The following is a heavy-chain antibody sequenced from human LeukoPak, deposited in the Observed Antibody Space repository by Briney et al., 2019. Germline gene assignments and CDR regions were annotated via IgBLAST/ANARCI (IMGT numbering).Heavy chain of an antibody. V-gene: IGHV1-8*01. CDR2: MNPNSGNT. CDR1: RYTFTNYD. J-gene: IGHJ6*03. CDR3: ARGGGHCSGGSCYPAVYYYYYYMDV. Sequence: ASVKVSCKTSRYTFTNYDINWVRQATGQELEWMGWMNPNSGNTGYAQKFQGRVTMNRNTSISTAYMELSSLRSEDTAVYYCARGGGHCSGGSCYPAVYYYYYYMDVWGKGTTVTISS. D-gene: IGHD2-15*01.